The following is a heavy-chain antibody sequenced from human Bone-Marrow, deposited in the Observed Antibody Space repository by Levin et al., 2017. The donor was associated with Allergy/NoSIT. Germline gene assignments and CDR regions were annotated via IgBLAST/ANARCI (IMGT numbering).Heavy chain of an antibody. D-gene: IGHD3-3*01. V-gene: IGHV4-38-2*01. Sequence: SQTLSLICDVSGDSISSGYYWGWIRQPPGKGLEWIGNIDESGNTYYNPSLDSRVTISVDTSKNQFSLKLTSVTAADTAVYFCARDRHDFWPLDFWGQGTMVTVSA. CDR3: ARDRHDFWPLDF. J-gene: IGHJ3*01. CDR2: IDESGNT. CDR1: GDSISSGYY.